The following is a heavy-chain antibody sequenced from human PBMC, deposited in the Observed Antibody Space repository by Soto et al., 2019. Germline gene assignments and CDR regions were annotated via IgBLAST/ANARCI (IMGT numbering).Heavy chain of an antibody. CDR1: GGSISSGDYY. Sequence: PSETLSLTCTVSGGSISSGDYYWSWIRQPPGKGLEWIGYIYYSGSTYYNPSLKSRVTISVDTSKNQFSLKLSSVTAADTAVYYCAGIQSKGLSGLDTWGQGTLVTVSS. D-gene: IGHD5-18*01. V-gene: IGHV4-30-4*01. CDR2: IYYSGST. CDR3: AGIQSKGLSGLDT. J-gene: IGHJ5*02.